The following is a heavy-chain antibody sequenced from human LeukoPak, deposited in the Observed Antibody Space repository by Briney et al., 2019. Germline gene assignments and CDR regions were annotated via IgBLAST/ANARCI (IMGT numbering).Heavy chain of an antibody. CDR2: IGNKVDSYTT. J-gene: IGHJ6*02. V-gene: IGHV3-72*01. CDR3: VRGHYDMDV. CDR1: GFTFSDYY. Sequence: GGSLRLSCAASGFTFSDYYMDWVRQAPGKGLEWVGRIGNKVDSYTTEYAASVKGRFTISRDDSKNSLYLQMNSLKTEDTAVYYCVRGHYDMDVWGQGTTVTVSS.